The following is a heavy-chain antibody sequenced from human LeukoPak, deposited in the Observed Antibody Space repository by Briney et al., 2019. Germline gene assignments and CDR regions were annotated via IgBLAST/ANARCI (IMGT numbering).Heavy chain of an antibody. Sequence: ISSSTSSWGWIRQPPGKGLEWIGIIYPSGSTYYNPSLKSRVTMSLDTSKNQFSLKLSSVTAADTAVYYCARLRGNYFPDYWGQGILVTVSS. J-gene: IGHJ4*02. CDR1: ISSSTSS. V-gene: IGHV4-39*07. D-gene: IGHD4-11*01. CDR3: ARLRGNYFPDY. CDR2: IYPSGST.